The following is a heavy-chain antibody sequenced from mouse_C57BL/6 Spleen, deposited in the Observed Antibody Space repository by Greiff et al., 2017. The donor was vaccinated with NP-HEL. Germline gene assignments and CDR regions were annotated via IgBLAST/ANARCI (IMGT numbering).Heavy chain of an antibody. CDR1: GFSFNTYA. CDR3: VGMIYDGYYFYAMDY. CDR2: IRSKSNDYAT. D-gene: IGHD2-3*01. V-gene: IGHV10-1*01. Sequence: EVKLVESGGGLVQPKGSLKLSCAASGFSFNTYAMNWVRQAPGKGLEWVARIRSKSNDYATYYADSVKDRFTISRDDSESMLYLQMNNLKTEDTAMYYCVGMIYDGYYFYAMDYWGQGTSVTVSS. J-gene: IGHJ4*01.